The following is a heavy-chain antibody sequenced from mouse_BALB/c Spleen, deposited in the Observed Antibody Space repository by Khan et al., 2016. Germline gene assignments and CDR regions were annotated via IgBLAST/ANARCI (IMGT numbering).Heavy chain of an antibody. CDR1: GYAFTSYN. CDR3: ASGYGLAWFAY. Sequence: IQLVQSGPELVKPGASVKVFCKASGYAFTSYNMYWVKQSHGKSLEWIGYIDPYNGGTSYNQKFKGKATLTVDKSSSTAYMHLNSLTSEDSAVYYCASGYGLAWFAYWGQGTLVTVSA. D-gene: IGHD2-2*01. V-gene: IGHV1S135*01. CDR2: IDPYNGGT. J-gene: IGHJ3*01.